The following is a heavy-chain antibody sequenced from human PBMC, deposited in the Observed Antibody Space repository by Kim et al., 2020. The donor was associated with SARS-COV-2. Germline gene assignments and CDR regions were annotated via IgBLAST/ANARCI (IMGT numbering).Heavy chain of an antibody. Sequence: GGSLRLSCAASGFTFSIYAMHWVRQAPGKGLEWVAVMSSDGSKRDYADSVKGRFTISRDNSHNTLFLQMNSLRPEDSAVYYCARSAGLPTYNWNDSPDFWGQGTLLTVSS. CDR1: GFTFSIYA. V-gene: IGHV3-30-3*01. CDR3: ARSAGLPTYNWNDSPDF. J-gene: IGHJ4*02. CDR2: MSSDGSKR. D-gene: IGHD1-20*01.